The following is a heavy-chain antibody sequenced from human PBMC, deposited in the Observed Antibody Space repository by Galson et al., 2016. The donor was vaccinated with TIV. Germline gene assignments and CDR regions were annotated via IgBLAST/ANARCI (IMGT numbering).Heavy chain of an antibody. CDR1: GFIFDNAW. V-gene: IGHV3-15*01. CDR3: ATHYGDYWGYYFDY. CDR2: IKTKVDGGTA. D-gene: IGHD4-17*01. Sequence: SLRLSCAASGFIFDNAWMSWVRQAPGKGLEWVGRIKTKVDGGTADYAAPVNGRFTISRDDSKNTLYLQMNSLKTEDTATYYCATHYGDYWGYYFDYWGQGTLVTVSS. J-gene: IGHJ4*02.